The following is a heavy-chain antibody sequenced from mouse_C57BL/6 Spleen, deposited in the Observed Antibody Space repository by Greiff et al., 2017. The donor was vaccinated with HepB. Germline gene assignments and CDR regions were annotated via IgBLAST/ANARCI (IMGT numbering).Heavy chain of an antibody. CDR1: GFTFSSYA. V-gene: IGHV5-4*01. CDR2: ISDGGSYT. D-gene: IGHD1-1*01. CDR3: ARDSTTVVPRGYFDV. J-gene: IGHJ1*03. Sequence: EVKLVESGGGLVKPGGSLKLSCAASGFTFSSYAMSWVRQTPEKRLEWVATISDGGSYTYYPDNVKGRFTISRDNAKNNLYLQMSHLKSEDTAMYYCARDSTTVVPRGYFDVWGTGTTVTVSS.